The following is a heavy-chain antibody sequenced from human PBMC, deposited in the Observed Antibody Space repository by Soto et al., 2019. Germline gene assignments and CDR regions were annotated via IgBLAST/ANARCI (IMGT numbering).Heavy chain of an antibody. J-gene: IGHJ6*02. V-gene: IGHV3-23*01. D-gene: IGHD2-21*02. CDR2: ISGSGGSI. CDR1: GFIFSSSA. CDR3: VEGGGDSLRYGMDV. Sequence: EVQLLDSGGGLVQPGGALRLSCSASGFIFSSSAMNWVRQAPGKGLEWVSAISGSGGSIYYADSVKGRFTISRDNSKTTRVLQMDSMRAEDTAVYYCVEGGGDSLRYGMDVWGQGTKVTVSS.